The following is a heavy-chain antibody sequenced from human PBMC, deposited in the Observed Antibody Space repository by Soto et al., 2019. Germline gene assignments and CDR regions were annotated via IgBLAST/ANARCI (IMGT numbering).Heavy chain of an antibody. CDR3: ARDRIAAAGSYYYYYGMDV. V-gene: IGHV1-69*01. CDR2: IIPIFGTA. CDR1: GGTFSSYA. Sequence: QVQLVQSGAEVKKPGSSVKVPCKASGGTFSSYAISWVRQAPGQGLEWMGGIIPIFGTANYAQKFQGRVTNPADEATSTAYMELSSLRSEDTAVYYCARDRIAAAGSYYYYYGMDVWGQGTTVTVSS. J-gene: IGHJ6*02. D-gene: IGHD6-13*01.